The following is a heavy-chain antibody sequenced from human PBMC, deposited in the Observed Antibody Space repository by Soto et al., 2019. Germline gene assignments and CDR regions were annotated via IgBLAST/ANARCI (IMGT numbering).Heavy chain of an antibody. CDR1: GYTFISYD. J-gene: IGHJ4*02. D-gene: IGHD5-12*01. V-gene: IGHV1-8*01. CDR3: VRGLYTGYEWGDH. Sequence: VQLVQSGAEVKKPGASVKVSCKASGYTFISYDINWVRQAPGQGLEWMGRMNPNRGNTDYAQKFQGRVTMTRNTSITTAYMELRSLTSADTAVYFCVRGLYTGYEWGDHWGQGTVITVSS. CDR2: MNPNRGNT.